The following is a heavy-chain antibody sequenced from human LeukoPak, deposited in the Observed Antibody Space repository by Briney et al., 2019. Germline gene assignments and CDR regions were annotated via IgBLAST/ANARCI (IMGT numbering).Heavy chain of an antibody. J-gene: IGHJ4*02. V-gene: IGHV4-34*01. Sequence: SETLSLTCGVYVGSFSGHYWSGIRQPPGKGLEWIGEINHSGSTNYNPSLKSRVTISVDTSKNQFSLKLSSVTAADTAVYYCAIDGTGPFDYWGQGTLVTVSS. D-gene: IGHD3/OR15-3a*01. CDR1: VGSFSGHY. CDR2: INHSGST. CDR3: AIDGTGPFDY.